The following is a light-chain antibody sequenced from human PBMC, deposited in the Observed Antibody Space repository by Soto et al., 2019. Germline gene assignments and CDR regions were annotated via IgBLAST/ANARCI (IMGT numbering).Light chain of an antibody. CDR3: AAWDDSLNGFYV. CDR2: SNN. J-gene: IGLJ1*01. CDR1: SSSVGAGYD. Sequence: QSVLTQPPSVSGAPGQRVTISCTGSSSSVGAGYDVHWYQHLPETAPKLLIYSNNQRPSGVPDRFSGSKSGTSASLAISGLQSEDEADYYCAAWDDSLNGFYVFGTGTKLTVL. V-gene: IGLV1-44*01.